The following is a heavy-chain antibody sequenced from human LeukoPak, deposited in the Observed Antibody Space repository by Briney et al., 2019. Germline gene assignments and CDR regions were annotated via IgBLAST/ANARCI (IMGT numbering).Heavy chain of an antibody. CDR3: ARGIRYFGWVQTGDICY. CDR1: GYTFTGYY. J-gene: IGHJ4*02. D-gene: IGHD3-9*01. V-gene: IGHV1-2*06. CDR2: INPNSGGT. Sequence: ASVKVSCKASGYTFTGYYMHWVRQAPGQGLEWMGRINPNSGGTNYAQKFQGRVTMTRDTSISTAYMELSRLRPEDTAVYYCARGIRYFGWVQTGDICYRGQGTPGIVSS.